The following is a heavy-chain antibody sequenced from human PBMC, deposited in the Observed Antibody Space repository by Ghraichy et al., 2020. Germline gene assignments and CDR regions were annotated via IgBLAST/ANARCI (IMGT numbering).Heavy chain of an antibody. D-gene: IGHD3-10*01. CDR1: GFTFSSYA. J-gene: IGHJ5*02. CDR2: ISGSGGST. Sequence: GGSLRLSCAASGFTFSSYAMSWVRQAPGKGLEWVSAISGSGGSTYYADSVKGRFTISRDNSKNTLYLQMNSLRAEDTAVYYCAKRSGWFGELLPQAWGQGTLVTVSS. V-gene: IGHV3-23*01. CDR3: AKRSGWFGELLPQA.